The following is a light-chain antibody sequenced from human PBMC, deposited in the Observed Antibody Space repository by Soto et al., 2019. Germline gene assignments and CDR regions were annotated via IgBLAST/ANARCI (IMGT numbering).Light chain of an antibody. CDR2: DAS. CDR1: QDISNY. Sequence: DIQMTQSPSSLSASVGDRVTITCQASQDISNYLNWYQQKPGKAPKLLIYDASNLETGVPSRFSGSGSGTDFTFTISSLQPEDIATYYCQQYDNLPRDETFGQGTKVDIK. CDR3: QQYDNLPRDET. V-gene: IGKV1-33*01. J-gene: IGKJ1*01.